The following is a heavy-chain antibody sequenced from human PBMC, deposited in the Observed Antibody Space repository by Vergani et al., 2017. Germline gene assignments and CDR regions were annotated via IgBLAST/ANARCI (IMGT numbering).Heavy chain of an antibody. CDR2: IYRTGRS. CDR1: GFSIDNGYY. Sequence: QVQLQESGPGLVKPSETLSLTCAVSGFSIDNGYYWDWIRQPPGKGLEWIGSIYRTGRSHFNPALKSRVTIVVDTSNNHFSLRLNSLTAADTAVYYSARLSGIVYNIFSGIKDFFDFWGKGALVTVSS. CDR3: ARLSGIVYNIFSGIKDFFDF. V-gene: IGHV4-38-2*01. J-gene: IGHJ4*02. D-gene: IGHD3-9*01.